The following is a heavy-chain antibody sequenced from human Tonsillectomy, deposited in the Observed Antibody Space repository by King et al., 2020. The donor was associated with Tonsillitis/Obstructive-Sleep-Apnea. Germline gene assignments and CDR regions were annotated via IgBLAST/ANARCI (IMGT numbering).Heavy chain of an antibody. J-gene: IGHJ6*03. CDR3: ARTSPEGAYSYYPVDV. D-gene: IGHD1-26*01. CDR1: GYTFTSYG. Sequence: QLVQSGAEVKKPGASVKVSCKASGYTFTSYGISWVRQAPGQGLEWMGWINPYNGNTKYAQKFQGRVTMTTDTSTRTANMELRSLRSDDTAVYYCARTSPEGAYSYYPVDVWGKGTTVTVSS. CDR2: INPYNGNT. V-gene: IGHV1-18*01.